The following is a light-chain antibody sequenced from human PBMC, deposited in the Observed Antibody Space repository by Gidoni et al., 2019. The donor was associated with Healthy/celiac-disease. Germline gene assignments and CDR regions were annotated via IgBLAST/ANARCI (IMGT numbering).Light chain of an antibody. Sequence: DIQMTQSPSSLSASVGDRVTITCRASQSISSYLNWYQQKPGKAPKLLIYAASSLQSGVPSRFSGSGSGTDFTLTISSLQPEDFATYYCQQSWTFGQXTKVEIK. CDR2: AAS. CDR1: QSISSY. J-gene: IGKJ1*01. V-gene: IGKV1-39*01. CDR3: QQSWT.